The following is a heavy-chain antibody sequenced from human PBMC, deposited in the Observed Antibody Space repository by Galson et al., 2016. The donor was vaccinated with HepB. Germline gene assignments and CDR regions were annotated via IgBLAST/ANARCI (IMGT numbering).Heavy chain of an antibody. CDR1: GFTFSSYW. CDR2: INSDGSIT. J-gene: IGHJ5*02. Sequence: SLRLSCAASGFTFSSYWMHWVRQAPGKGLVWVSRINSDGSITRYADSVKGRFTISRDNAKNTLYLQMNSLRAEDTAVYYCARDLDGSGSVNWFDPWGQGTLVTVSS. CDR3: ARDLDGSGSVNWFDP. D-gene: IGHD3-10*01. V-gene: IGHV3-74*01.